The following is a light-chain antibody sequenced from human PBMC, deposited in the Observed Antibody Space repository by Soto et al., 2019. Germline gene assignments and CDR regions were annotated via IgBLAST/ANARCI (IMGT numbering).Light chain of an antibody. Sequence: DIQMTQSPSPLSASLGDRVTITCRASQSISSYLNWYQQKPGKAPKLLIYAASSLQSGVPSRFSGSGSGTDFTLTISSLQPEDFATYYCQQSYSTPKTFGQGTQGGYQ. J-gene: IGKJ1*01. CDR3: QQSYSTPKT. V-gene: IGKV1-39*01. CDR1: QSISSY. CDR2: AAS.